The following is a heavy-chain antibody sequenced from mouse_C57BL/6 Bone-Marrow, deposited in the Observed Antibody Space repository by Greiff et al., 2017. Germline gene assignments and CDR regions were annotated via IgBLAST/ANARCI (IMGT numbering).Heavy chain of an antibody. D-gene: IGHD2-4*01. J-gene: IGHJ2*01. Sequence: QVQLQQPGAELVMPGASVKLSCKASGYTFTSYWMHWVKQRPGQGLEWIGEIDPSDSYTNYNQKFKGKSILPADKSSSTAYMQLSSLTSEDAAVYYCARGYEYDPYYFDDWGQGTTLTVSS. V-gene: IGHV1-69*01. CDR1: GYTFTSYW. CDR3: ARGYEYDPYYFDD. CDR2: IDPSDSYT.